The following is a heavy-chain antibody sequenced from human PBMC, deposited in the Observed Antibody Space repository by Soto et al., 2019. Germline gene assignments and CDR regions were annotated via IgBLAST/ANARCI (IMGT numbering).Heavy chain of an antibody. CDR2: LNQDGSEI. D-gene: IGHD3-16*01. V-gene: IGHV3-7*05. Sequence: EVQVVESGGGLVQPGGSLRLSCAASGFSFSHHWMTWVRQAPGKGLEWVASLNQDGSEIYYVDSAKGRFTISRDNAKNSLYLQMNVLRAEDTAVYYCIPRGDWDQGTLVSVSS. CDR1: GFSFSHHW. J-gene: IGHJ1*01. CDR3: IPRGD.